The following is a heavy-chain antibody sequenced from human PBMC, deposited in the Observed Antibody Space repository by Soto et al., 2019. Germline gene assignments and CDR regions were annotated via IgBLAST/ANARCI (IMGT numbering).Heavy chain of an antibody. CDR1: GGSISSGGYY. CDR3: ARGRGTVTTVTTNIDY. J-gene: IGHJ4*02. Sequence: SETLSLTCTVSGGSISSGGYYWSWIRQHPGKGLEWIGYIYYSGSTYYNPSLKSRVTISVDTSKNQFSLKLSSVTAADTAVYYCARGRGTVTTVTTNIDYWGQGTLVSVSS. D-gene: IGHD4-17*01. V-gene: IGHV4-31*03. CDR2: IYYSGST.